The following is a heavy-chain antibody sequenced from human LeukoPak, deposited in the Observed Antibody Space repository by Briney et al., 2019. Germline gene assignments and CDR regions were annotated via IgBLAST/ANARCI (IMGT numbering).Heavy chain of an antibody. CDR3: ASTRGDYGDYCFDY. CDR2: ISGSGGST. Sequence: PGGSLRLSCAASGFTFSSYAMRWVRQAPGKGLEWVSAISGSGGSTYYADSVKGRFTISRDNSKNTLYLQMNSLRAEDTAVYYCASTRGDYGDYCFDYWGQGTLVTVSS. J-gene: IGHJ4*02. CDR1: GFTFSSYA. D-gene: IGHD4-17*01. V-gene: IGHV3-23*01.